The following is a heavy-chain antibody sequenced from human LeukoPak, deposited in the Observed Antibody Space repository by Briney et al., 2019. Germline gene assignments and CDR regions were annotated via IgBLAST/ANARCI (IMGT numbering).Heavy chain of an antibody. D-gene: IGHD2-21*02. CDR2: IHYSWAT. V-gene: IGHV4-59*08. J-gene: IGHJ4*02. CDR1: GGSINYDY. CDR3: ATLRGASTAVFDS. Sequence: SETLSLTCTASGGSINYDYWSWIRQSPAKRLEWIRYIHYSWATTYSPSLNSRVTISVDTSKNQFSLKLSSVTAADTALYYCATLRGASTAVFDSWGQGTLVTVSS.